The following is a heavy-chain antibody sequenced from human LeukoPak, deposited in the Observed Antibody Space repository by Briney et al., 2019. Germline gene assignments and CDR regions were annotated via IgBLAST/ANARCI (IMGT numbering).Heavy chain of an antibody. J-gene: IGHJ4*02. CDR3: ARVGLSWFGDPLDY. CDR1: GFTFSSYW. V-gene: IGHV3-7*03. Sequence: AGGSLRLSCAASGFTFSSYWMSWVRQAPGKGLEWVANIKQDGSEKYYVDSVKGRFTISRDNAKNSLYPQMNSLRAEDTAVYYCARVGLSWFGDPLDYWGQGTLVTVSS. CDR2: IKQDGSEK. D-gene: IGHD3-10*01.